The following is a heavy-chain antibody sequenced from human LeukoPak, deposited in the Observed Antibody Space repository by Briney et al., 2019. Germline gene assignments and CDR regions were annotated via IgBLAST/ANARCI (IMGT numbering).Heavy chain of an antibody. V-gene: IGHV4-59*01. J-gene: IGHJ3*02. Sequence: SETLSLTCTVSGGSISSYYWSWIRQPPGKGLEWIGYIYYSGSTNYNPSLKSRVTISVDTSKNQFSLKLSSVTAADTAVYYCAREIITGTGGAFDIWGQGTMVTVSS. CDR2: IYYSGST. CDR1: GGSISSYY. D-gene: IGHD1-20*01. CDR3: AREIITGTGGAFDI.